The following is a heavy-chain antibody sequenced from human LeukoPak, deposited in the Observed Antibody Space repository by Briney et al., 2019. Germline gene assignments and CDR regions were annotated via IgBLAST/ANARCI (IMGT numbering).Heavy chain of an antibody. D-gene: IGHD3-22*01. CDR2: IYYSGST. CDR3: ARAGRPYYYDSSGYSTLFDY. V-gene: IGHV4-39*01. CDR1: GGSISSNSYY. J-gene: IGHJ4*02. Sequence: SETLSLTCTVSGGSISSNSYYWGWIRQPPGKGLEWIGSIYYSGSTYYNPSLKSRVTISEDTSKNQFSLKLSSVTAADTAVYYCARAGRPYYYDSSGYSTLFDYWGQGTLVTVSS.